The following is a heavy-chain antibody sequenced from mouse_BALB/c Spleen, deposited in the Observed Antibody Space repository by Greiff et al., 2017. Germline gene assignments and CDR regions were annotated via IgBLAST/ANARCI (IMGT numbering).Heavy chain of an antibody. CDR3: ATGYGYRNLFAY. CDR1: GFTFSSFG. D-gene: IGHD1-2*01. Sequence: EVKLVESGGGLVQPGGSRKLSCAASGFTFSSFGMHWVRQAPEKGLEWVAYISSGSSTIYYADTVKGRFTISRDNPKNTLFLQMTSLRSEDTAMYYCATGYGYRNLFAYWGQGTLVTVSA. V-gene: IGHV5-17*02. J-gene: IGHJ3*01. CDR2: ISSGSSTI.